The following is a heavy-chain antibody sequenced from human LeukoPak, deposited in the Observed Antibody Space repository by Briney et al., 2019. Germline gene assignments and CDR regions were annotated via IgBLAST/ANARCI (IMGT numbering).Heavy chain of an antibody. CDR1: GFTFSSYW. CDR2: ISGSGGST. Sequence: GGSLRLSCAASGFTFSSYWMSWVRQAPGKGLEWVSAISGSGGSTYYADSVKGRFTISRDNSKNTLYLQMNSLRAEDTAVYYCAKDRYQLLEFDYWGQGTLVTVSS. J-gene: IGHJ4*02. D-gene: IGHD2-2*01. V-gene: IGHV3-23*01. CDR3: AKDRYQLLEFDY.